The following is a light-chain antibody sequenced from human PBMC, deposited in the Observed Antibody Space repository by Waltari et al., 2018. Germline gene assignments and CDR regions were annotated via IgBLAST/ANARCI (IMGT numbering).Light chain of an antibody. CDR2: VRSDGSH. CDR1: SGHSSYA. V-gene: IGLV4-69*02. Sequence: VVTQLPSASASLGASVNLTCTLSSGHSSYAISWHQQQSEKAPRYLMKVRSDGSHTKGDGIPDRFSGSSSGSERYLTISSLQPEDEADYYCQTWGTGFVVFGGGTKLTVL. CDR3: QTWGTGFVV. J-gene: IGLJ2*01.